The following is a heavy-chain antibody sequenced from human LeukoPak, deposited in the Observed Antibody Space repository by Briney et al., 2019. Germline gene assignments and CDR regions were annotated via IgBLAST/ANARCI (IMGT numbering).Heavy chain of an antibody. D-gene: IGHD6-6*01. CDR3: ARDFSSSSTVYYSYYMDV. V-gene: IGHV4-39*07. CDR1: GGSLSSSPSY. J-gene: IGHJ6*03. Sequence: SETLSLTCTVSGGSLSSSPSYWGWVRQPPGKGLEWLVTISYSGTTYYSPSLKSPVTISLDTSKNQFSLKLSSVTAADTAIYYCARDFSSSSTVYYSYYMDVWGKGTTVTVSS. CDR2: ISYSGTT.